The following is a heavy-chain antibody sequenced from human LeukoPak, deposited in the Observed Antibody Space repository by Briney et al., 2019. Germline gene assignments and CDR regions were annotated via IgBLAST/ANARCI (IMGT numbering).Heavy chain of an antibody. V-gene: IGHV3-33*01. CDR2: IWYDGSNK. J-gene: IGHJ3*02. Sequence: GRSLGLSCAASGFTFSSYGMHWVRQAPGKGLEWVAVIWYDGSNKYYADSVKGRFTISRDNSKNTLYLQMNSLRAEDTAVYYCARDPDDYGGAFDIWGQGTMVTVSS. D-gene: IGHD4-23*01. CDR3: ARDPDDYGGAFDI. CDR1: GFTFSSYG.